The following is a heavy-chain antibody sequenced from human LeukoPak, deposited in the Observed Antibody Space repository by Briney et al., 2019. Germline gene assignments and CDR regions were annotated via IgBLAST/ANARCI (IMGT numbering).Heavy chain of an antibody. J-gene: IGHJ4*02. Sequence: PGGSLRLSCAASGLTVSSNYISSVRQAPGKGLEWVSVIYSGGSTYYADSVKGRFTISRDNSKNTLYLQMNSLRAEDTAVYYCARGVHYYYTISGYYSPFDYWGQGTLVTVSS. CDR1: GLTVSSNY. CDR2: IYSGGST. CDR3: ARGVHYYYTISGYYSPFDY. D-gene: IGHD3-22*01. V-gene: IGHV3-53*01.